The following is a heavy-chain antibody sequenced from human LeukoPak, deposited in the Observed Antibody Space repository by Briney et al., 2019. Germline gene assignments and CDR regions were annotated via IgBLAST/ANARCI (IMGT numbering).Heavy chain of an antibody. J-gene: IGHJ3*02. V-gene: IGHV1-3*01. Sequence: GASVKVSCKASGYTFTSYAMHWVRQAPGQRLEWMGWINAGNGNTKYSQKFQGRVTITRDTSASTAYMELSSLRSEDTAVYYCARDLGTLSDPDAFDIWGQGTMVTVSS. CDR3: ARDLGTLSDPDAFDI. CDR1: GYTFTSYA. D-gene: IGHD1-1*01. CDR2: INAGNGNT.